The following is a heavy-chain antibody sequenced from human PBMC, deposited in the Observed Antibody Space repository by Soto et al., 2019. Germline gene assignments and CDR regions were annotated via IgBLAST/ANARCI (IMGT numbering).Heavy chain of an antibody. D-gene: IGHD5-12*01. CDR3: AKSPRGEMATD. CDR1: GYTFINYH. J-gene: IGHJ4*02. CDR2: INTYNGMT. Sequence: QVQLVQSGGEVKKPGASVTVSCKASGYTFINYHITWVRQAPGKGLEWMAWINTYNGMTDYAQRFQGRVTMTRDTTTSTAYMELRTLGSDDTAVYFCAKSPRGEMATDWGQGTLVTVSS. V-gene: IGHV1-18*01.